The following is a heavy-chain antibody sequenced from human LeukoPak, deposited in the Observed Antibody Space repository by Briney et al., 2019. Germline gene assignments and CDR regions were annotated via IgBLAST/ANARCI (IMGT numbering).Heavy chain of an antibody. V-gene: IGHV1-18*01. CDR2: ISAYNGNT. D-gene: IGHD3-9*01. CDR3: ARYYDILTGHLGLDY. J-gene: IGHJ4*02. CDR1: GYTFTSYG. Sequence: ASVKVSCKASGYTFTSYGISWVRQALGQGLEWMGWISAYNGNTNYAQKLQGRVTMTTDTSTSTAYMELRSLRSDDTAVYYCARYYDILTGHLGLDYWGQGTLVTVSS.